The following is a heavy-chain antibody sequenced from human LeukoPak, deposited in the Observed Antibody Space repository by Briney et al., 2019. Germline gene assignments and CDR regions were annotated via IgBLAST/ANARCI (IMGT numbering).Heavy chain of an antibody. V-gene: IGHV5-51*01. CDR3: ARAYNWNFRDYYYMDV. Sequence: GESLKISCKGSGYGFTSYWIGWVRQMPGKGLEWMGIIYPGDSDTRYSPSFQGQVTISADKSISTAYLQWSSLKASDTAMYYCARAYNWNFRDYYYMDVWGKGTTVTVSS. CDR1: GYGFTSYW. J-gene: IGHJ6*03. D-gene: IGHD1-7*01. CDR2: IYPGDSDT.